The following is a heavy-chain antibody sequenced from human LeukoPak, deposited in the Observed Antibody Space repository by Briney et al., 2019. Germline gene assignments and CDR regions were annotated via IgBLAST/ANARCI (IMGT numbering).Heavy chain of an antibody. J-gene: IGHJ4*02. CDR2: IKSKTDGGTT. D-gene: IGHD4-23*01. V-gene: IGHV3-15*01. CDR1: GFTFSNAW. CDR3: AKEYTTVVTPAFGY. Sequence: PGGSLRLSCAASGFTFSNAWMSWVRQAPGKGLEWVGRIKSKTDGGTTDYAAPVKGRFTISRDDSKNTLYLQMNSLKTEDTAVYYCAKEYTTVVTPAFGYWGQGTLVTVSS.